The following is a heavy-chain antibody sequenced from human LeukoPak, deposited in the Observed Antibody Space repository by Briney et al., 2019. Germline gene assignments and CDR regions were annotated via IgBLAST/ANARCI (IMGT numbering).Heavy chain of an antibody. CDR2: ISYDGSNK. V-gene: IGHV3-30*18. D-gene: IGHD2-21*02. Sequence: GGSLRLSCAASGFTFSSYGMHWVRQAPGKGLEWVAVISYDGSNKYYADSVKGRFTISRDNSKNTLYLQMNSLRAEDTAVYYCAKAGRVAYCGGDCYSFWFDPWAREPWSPSPQ. CDR3: AKAGRVAYCGGDCYSFWFDP. J-gene: IGHJ5*02. CDR1: GFTFSSYG.